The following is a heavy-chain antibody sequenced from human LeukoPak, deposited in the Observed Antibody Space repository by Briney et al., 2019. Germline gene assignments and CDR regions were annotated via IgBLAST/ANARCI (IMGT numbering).Heavy chain of an antibody. D-gene: IGHD3-22*01. V-gene: IGHV3-23*01. Sequence: PGGSLRLSCAASGFTSSSYAMSWVRQAPGKGLEWVSAISGSGGSTYYADSVKGRFTISRDNSKNTLYLQMNSLGAEDTAVYYCAKGTRRGFYDSIDYWGQGTLVTVSS. CDR3: AKGTRRGFYDSIDY. CDR2: ISGSGGST. CDR1: GFTSSSYA. J-gene: IGHJ4*02.